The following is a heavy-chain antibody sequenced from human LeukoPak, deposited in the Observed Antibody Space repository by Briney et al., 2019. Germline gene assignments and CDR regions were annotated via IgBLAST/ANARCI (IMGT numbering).Heavy chain of an antibody. D-gene: IGHD3-10*01. Sequence: SETLSLTCTVSGGSISSGSYYWRWIRQPAGKGLEWIGRIYTSGSTNYNPSLKGRVTISVDTSKNQFSLKLSSVTAADTAVYYCARAGGDYYGSDHFDYWGQGTLVTVSS. J-gene: IGHJ4*02. CDR2: IYTSGST. V-gene: IGHV4-61*02. CDR1: GGSISSGSYY. CDR3: ARAGGDYYGSDHFDY.